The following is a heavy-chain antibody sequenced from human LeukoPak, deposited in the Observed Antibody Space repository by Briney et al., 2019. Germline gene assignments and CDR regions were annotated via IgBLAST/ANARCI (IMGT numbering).Heavy chain of an antibody. J-gene: IGHJ4*02. Sequence: PGGSLRLSCAASGFTFSSYAMSWVRQAPGKGLEWGSAISGSGGSTYYADSVKGRFTISRDNSKNTLYLQMNSLRAADTAVYYCAKDIVATRGVGVFDYWGQGTLVTVSS. CDR1: GFTFSSYA. V-gene: IGHV3-23*01. CDR2: ISGSGGST. CDR3: AKDIVATRGVGVFDY. D-gene: IGHD5-12*01.